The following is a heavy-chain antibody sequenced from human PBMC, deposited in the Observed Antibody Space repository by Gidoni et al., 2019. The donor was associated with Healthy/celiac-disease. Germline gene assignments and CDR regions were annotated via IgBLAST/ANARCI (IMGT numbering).Heavy chain of an antibody. V-gene: IGHV3-11*01. CDR2: ISSSGSTI. CDR3: ARDLRHPDAFDI. Sequence: QVQLVESGGGLVKPGGSLSLSCAASGFTFSDYYMNWIRQAPGKGLEWVSYISSSGSTIYYADSVKGRFTISRDNAKNSLYLQMNSLRAEDRAVYYCARDLRHPDAFDIWGQGTMVTVSS. D-gene: IGHD4-17*01. CDR1: GFTFSDYY. J-gene: IGHJ3*02.